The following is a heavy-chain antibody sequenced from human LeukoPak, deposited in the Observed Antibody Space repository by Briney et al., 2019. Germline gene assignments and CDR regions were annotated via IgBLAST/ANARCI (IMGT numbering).Heavy chain of an antibody. CDR3: ASGSSGWYHYFDS. CDR2: IYPSDSDT. Sequence: GESLKISCKGSGYSFTSYWIGWVRQMPGKGLEWMGIIYPSDSDTRYSPSFQGQVTISADKSITTAYLQWSRLKASDTAIYYCASGSSGWYHYFDSWGQGTLVTVSS. D-gene: IGHD6-19*01. CDR1: GYSFTSYW. J-gene: IGHJ4*02. V-gene: IGHV5-51*01.